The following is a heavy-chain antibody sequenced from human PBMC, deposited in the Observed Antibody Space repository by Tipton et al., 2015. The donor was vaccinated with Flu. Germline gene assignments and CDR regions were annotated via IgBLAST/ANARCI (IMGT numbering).Heavy chain of an antibody. CDR1: GFTFSNHW. D-gene: IGHD3-10*01. CDR2: IKPDGSDK. V-gene: IGHV3-7*01. CDR3: ASESVGSGDAFDI. J-gene: IGHJ3*02. Sequence: VQLVQSGGGLVQPGGSLSLSCAASGFTFSNHWMSWVRQAPGKGLEWVANIKPDGSDKSSVDSVKGRFTISRDNAKNSLYLQMNSLRVEDTAVYYCASESVGSGDAFDIWGQGTMVTVSS.